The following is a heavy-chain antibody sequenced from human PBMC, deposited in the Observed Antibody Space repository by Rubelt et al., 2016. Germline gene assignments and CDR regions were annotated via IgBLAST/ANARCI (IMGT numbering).Heavy chain of an antibody. CDR1: GYSISSGYY. Sequence: QVQLQESGPGLVKPSETLSLTCTVSGYSISSGYYWGWIRQPPGKGLEWIGSIYHSGSTYYNPSLKSRVTISVDTSKNQFSLKLSSVTAADTAVYYCALTTSIPGMDVWGQGTTVTVSS. D-gene: IGHD4-11*01. V-gene: IGHV4-38-2*02. J-gene: IGHJ6*02. CDR2: IYHSGST. CDR3: ALTTSIPGMDV.